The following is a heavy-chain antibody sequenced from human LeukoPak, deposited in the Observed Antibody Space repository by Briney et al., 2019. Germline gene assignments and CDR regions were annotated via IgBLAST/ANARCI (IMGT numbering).Heavy chain of an antibody. CDR3: AKAYYDFWSGYPPYYGMDV. D-gene: IGHD3-3*01. J-gene: IGHJ6*02. CDR2: ISYDGSNK. CDR1: GFTFSSYA. V-gene: IGHV3-30*04. Sequence: PGGSLRLSCAASGFTFSSYAMHWVRQAPGKGLEWVAVISYDGSNKYYADSVKGRFTISRDNSKNTLYLQMNSLRAEDTAVYYCAKAYYDFWSGYPPYYGMDVWGQGTTVTVSS.